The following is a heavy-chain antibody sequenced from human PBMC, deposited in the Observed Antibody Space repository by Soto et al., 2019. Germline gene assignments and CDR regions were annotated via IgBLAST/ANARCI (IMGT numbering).Heavy chain of an antibody. Sequence: GASVKVSCKASGYTFTGYYMHWVRQAPGQGLERMGWINPNSGGTNYAQKFQGWVTMTRDTSISTAYMELSRLRSDDTAVYYCARASRLLRYFDSHNWFDPWGQGTLVTVSS. D-gene: IGHD3-9*01. CDR1: GYTFTGYY. J-gene: IGHJ5*02. CDR2: INPNSGGT. CDR3: ARASRLLRYFDSHNWFDP. V-gene: IGHV1-2*04.